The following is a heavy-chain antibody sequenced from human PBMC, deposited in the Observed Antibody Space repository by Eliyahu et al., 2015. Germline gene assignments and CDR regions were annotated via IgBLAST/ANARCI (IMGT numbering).Heavy chain of an antibody. D-gene: IGHD4-17*01. Sequence: QVQLVQSGAEVQXPGSSVXVXCKASGGXFRSFSISWVRQAPGAGXEWMGRIIPVLDVTNYAEKLQDRVTITADKSTSTTYMELGSLRSEDSGVYYCAKEGTVTGVPXYYYYYNMDVWGQGTTVTVSS. CDR1: GGXFRSFS. V-gene: IGHV1-69*04. J-gene: IGHJ6*02. CDR2: IIPVLDVT. CDR3: AKEGTVTGVPXYYYYYNMDV.